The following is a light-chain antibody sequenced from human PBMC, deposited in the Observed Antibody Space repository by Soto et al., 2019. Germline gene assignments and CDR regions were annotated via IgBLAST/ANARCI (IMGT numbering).Light chain of an antibody. CDR3: QQRSIWPT. Sequence: EIVLTQSPATLSLSPGERATLSCRASQSVSNFLAWYQQKPGQAPRLLIYDASSRATGIPARFSGSGSGTEYTLTISSLEPEDFAVYYCQQRSIWPTFGQGTRLEIK. V-gene: IGKV3-11*01. CDR2: DAS. J-gene: IGKJ5*01. CDR1: QSVSNF.